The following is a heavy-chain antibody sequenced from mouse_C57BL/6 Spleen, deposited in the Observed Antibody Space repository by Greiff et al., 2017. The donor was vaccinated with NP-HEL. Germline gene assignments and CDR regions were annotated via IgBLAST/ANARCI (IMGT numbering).Heavy chain of an antibody. D-gene: IGHD4-1*01. J-gene: IGHJ2*01. Sequence: QVQLQQSGAELARPGASVKMSCKASGYTFTSYTMHWVKQRPGQGLEWIGYINPSSGYTKYNQKFKDKATLTEDKSSSTAYMQLSSLTSEDSAVYYCAREVTGTADYWGQGTTLTVSS. CDR2: INPSSGYT. CDR3: AREVTGTADY. CDR1: GYTFTSYT. V-gene: IGHV1-4*01.